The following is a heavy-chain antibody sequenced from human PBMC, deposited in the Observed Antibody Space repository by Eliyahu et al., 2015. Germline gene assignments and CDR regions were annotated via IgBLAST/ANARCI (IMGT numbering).Heavy chain of an antibody. J-gene: IGHJ4*02. Sequence: QVQLVQSGAEVKKPGASVKVSCXASGXXFTSYGISWVRXAPGQGLELXGWISAYXGNTNYPQKLQGRVTMTTDTSTSTAYMELRSLRSDDTAVYYCARDSGGGPPLWFWDQGTLVTVSS. CDR1: GXXFTSYG. D-gene: IGHD3-16*01. V-gene: IGHV1-18*01. CDR2: ISAYXGNT. CDR3: ARDSGGGPPLWF.